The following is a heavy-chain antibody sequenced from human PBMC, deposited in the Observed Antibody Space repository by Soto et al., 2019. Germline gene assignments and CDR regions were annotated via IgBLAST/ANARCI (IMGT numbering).Heavy chain of an antibody. D-gene: IGHD6-13*01. CDR3: ARGREQQLAENYYYYCGMDV. CDR1: GFTFSSYG. CDR2: IWYDGSNK. J-gene: IGHJ6*02. Sequence: ESGGGVVQPGRSLRLSCAASGFTFSSYGMHWVRQAPGKGLEWVAVIWYDGSNKYYADSVKGRFTISRDNSKNTLYLQMNSLRAEDTAVYYCARGREQQLAENYYYYCGMDVWGQGTTVTVSS. V-gene: IGHV3-33*01.